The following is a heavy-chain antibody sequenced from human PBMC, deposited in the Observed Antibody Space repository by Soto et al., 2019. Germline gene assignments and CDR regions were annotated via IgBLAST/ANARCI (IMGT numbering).Heavy chain of an antibody. Sequence: QVQLVESGGGLVKPGGSLRLSCAASGFTFSDYYMTWIRQAPGKGLEWVSYISSTGTTIYYADSVKGRFTVSRNNAKNSLYLQMNSLRDDDTVVYYCASDPYYYASEYWGQGTLFTVSS. J-gene: IGHJ4*02. D-gene: IGHD3-10*01. V-gene: IGHV3-11*01. CDR1: GFTFSDYY. CDR2: ISSTGTTI. CDR3: ASDPYYYASEY.